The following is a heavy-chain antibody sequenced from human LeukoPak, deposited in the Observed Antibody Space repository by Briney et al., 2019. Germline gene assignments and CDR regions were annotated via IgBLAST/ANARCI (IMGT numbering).Heavy chain of an antibody. CDR2: IRYDGSNK. J-gene: IGHJ4*02. D-gene: IGHD3-22*01. CDR3: AKDRATMMVVGYFDY. CDR1: GFTFSSYG. Sequence: GGSLRLSCAASGFTFSSYGMHWVRQAPGKGLEWVAFIRYDGSNKYYADSVKGRFTISRDNSKNTLYLQMNSLRAEDTAVYYCAKDRATMMVVGYFDYWGQGTLVTVSS. V-gene: IGHV3-30*02.